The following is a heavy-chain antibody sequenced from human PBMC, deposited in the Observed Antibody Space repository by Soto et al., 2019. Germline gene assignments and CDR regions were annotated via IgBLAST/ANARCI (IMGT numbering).Heavy chain of an antibody. D-gene: IGHD1-20*01. J-gene: IGHJ5*02. Sequence: PSETLSLTCTVSGGSISSYYWSWIRQPPGKGLEWIGYIYYSGSTNYNPSLKSRVTISVDTSKNQFSLKLSSVTAADTAVYYFTILLTGTNNGFDPWGQGTLVTVSS. CDR1: GGSISSYY. V-gene: IGHV4-59*01. CDR3: TILLTGTNNGFDP. CDR2: IYYSGST.